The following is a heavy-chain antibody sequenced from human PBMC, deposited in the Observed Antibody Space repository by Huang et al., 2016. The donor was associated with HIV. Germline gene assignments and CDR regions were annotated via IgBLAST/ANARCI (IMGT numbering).Heavy chain of an antibody. D-gene: IGHD6-13*01. CDR3: AKNPSITAVDSDYYYYYMDV. V-gene: IGHV3-74*01. J-gene: IGHJ6*03. CDR1: GFTFRNHW. Sequence: EVQLVESGGGLVQPGGSLRLSCAASGFTFRNHWMHWVRQAPGKGVEVGSRSNGDGMDTSHADYVKGRFTISRDNAQNTVHLHMNSLRAEDTAVYFCAKNPSITAVDSDYYYYYMDVWGKGTTVTVS. CDR2: SNGDGMDT.